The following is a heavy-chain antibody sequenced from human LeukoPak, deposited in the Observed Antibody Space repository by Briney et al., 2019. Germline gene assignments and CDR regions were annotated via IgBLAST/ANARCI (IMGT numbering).Heavy chain of an antibody. D-gene: IGHD1-14*01. Sequence: GGSLRLSCAASGFTFSSYAMHWVRQAPGKGLEWVAVIPYDGRNKYYTDSVKGRFPISRDNSKNTLYLQMNSLRAEDTAVYYCARNFNHFDYWGQGTLVTVSS. CDR2: IPYDGRNK. CDR1: GFTFSSYA. J-gene: IGHJ4*02. V-gene: IGHV3-30*04. CDR3: ARNFNHFDY.